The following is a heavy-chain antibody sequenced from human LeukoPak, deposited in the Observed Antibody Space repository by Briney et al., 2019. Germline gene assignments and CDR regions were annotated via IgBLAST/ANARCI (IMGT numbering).Heavy chain of an antibody. D-gene: IGHD5-12*01. CDR2: IYYSGST. CDR1: GGSISSYY. V-gene: IGHV4-59*01. CDR3: AGDMGGYDPNNWFDP. J-gene: IGHJ5*02. Sequence: SETLSLTCTVSGGSISSYYWSWIRQPPGKGLEWIGYIYYSGSTNYNPSLKSRVTISVDTSKNQFSLKLSSVTAADTAVYYCAGDMGGYDPNNWFDPWGQGTLVTVSS.